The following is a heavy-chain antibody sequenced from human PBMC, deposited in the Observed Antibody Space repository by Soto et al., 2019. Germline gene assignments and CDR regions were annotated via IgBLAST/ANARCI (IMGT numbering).Heavy chain of an antibody. Sequence: SETLSLTCTVPGGSITSYYWSWIRQPPGQGLEWIGFIHYSGGTKYNPSLKSRVTISVDPSQKQLSLKLNSVTAADTAVYYCARESAGSHKNNWFDPWGQGTLVTVSS. V-gene: IGHV4-59*01. CDR2: IHYSGGT. CDR1: GGSITSYY. CDR3: ARESAGSHKNNWFDP. J-gene: IGHJ5*02.